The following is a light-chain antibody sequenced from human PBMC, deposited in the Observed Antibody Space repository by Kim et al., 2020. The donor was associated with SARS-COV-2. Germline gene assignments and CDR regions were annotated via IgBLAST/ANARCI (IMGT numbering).Light chain of an antibody. CDR1: GDKH. CDR3: QAWDSGTVV. Sequence: GDKHVSWYQQQAGQSPVLVIYRDGKRPSGIPERFSGSNSGNTATLTISGTQTMDEADYYCQAWDSGTVVFGGGT. V-gene: IGLV3-1*01. CDR2: RDG. J-gene: IGLJ2*01.